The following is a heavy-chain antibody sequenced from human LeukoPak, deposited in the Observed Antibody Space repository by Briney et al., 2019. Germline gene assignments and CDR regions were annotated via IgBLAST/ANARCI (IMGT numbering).Heavy chain of an antibody. CDR3: VGFWSGYPTHAFDI. D-gene: IGHD3-3*01. J-gene: IGHJ3*02. Sequence: GGSLRLSCAASGFTFSSYWMSWVRQAPGEGLEWVANIKQDGSEKYYVDSVKGRFTISRDNAKNSLYLQMNSLRAEDTAVYYCVGFWSGYPTHAFDIWGQGIMVTVSS. CDR2: IKQDGSEK. CDR1: GFTFSSYW. V-gene: IGHV3-7*01.